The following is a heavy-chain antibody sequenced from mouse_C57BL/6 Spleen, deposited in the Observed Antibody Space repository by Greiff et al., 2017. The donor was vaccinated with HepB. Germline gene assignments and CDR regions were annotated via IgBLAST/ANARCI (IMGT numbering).Heavy chain of an antibody. D-gene: IGHD3-2*02. V-gene: IGHV5-9-1*02. CDR2: ISSGGDYI. J-gene: IGHJ3*01. CDR3: TRDAAQASEFAY. Sequence: EVQVVESGEGLVKPGGSLKLSCAASGFTFSSYAMSWVRQTPEKRLEWVAYISSGGDYIYYADTVKGRFTISRDNARNTLYLQMSSLKSEDTAMYYCTRDAAQASEFAYWGQGTLVTVSA. CDR1: GFTFSSYA.